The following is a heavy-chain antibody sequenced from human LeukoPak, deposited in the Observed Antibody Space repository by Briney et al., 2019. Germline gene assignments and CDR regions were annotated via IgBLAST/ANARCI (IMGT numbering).Heavy chain of an antibody. CDR3: ARGGISSADYFFDY. Sequence: ASVKVSCKASGYIFSNHGISWVRQAPGQGLEWMGWISAYSGNTNSAQTVQGRVTVTTDTSTSTAYMELRSLRSDDTAVYYCARGGISSADYFFDYWGQGTLVTVSS. CDR2: ISAYSGNT. CDR1: GYIFSNHG. D-gene: IGHD6-13*01. V-gene: IGHV1-18*04. J-gene: IGHJ4*02.